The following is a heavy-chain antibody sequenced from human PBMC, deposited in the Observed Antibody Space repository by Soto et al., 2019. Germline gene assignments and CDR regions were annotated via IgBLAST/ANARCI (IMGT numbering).Heavy chain of an antibody. CDR2: IYPGDSDT. V-gene: IGHV5-51*01. J-gene: IGHJ3*02. Sequence: GESLKISCKGSGYSFTSYWIGWVRQMPGKGLEWMGIIYPGDSDTRYSPSFQGQVTISADKSISTAYLQWSSLKASDTAMYYCARHTDIVLMGGAEGVYEVLGAFDIWGQGTMVTVSS. D-gene: IGHD2-8*01. CDR1: GYSFTSYW. CDR3: ARHTDIVLMGGAEGVYEVLGAFDI.